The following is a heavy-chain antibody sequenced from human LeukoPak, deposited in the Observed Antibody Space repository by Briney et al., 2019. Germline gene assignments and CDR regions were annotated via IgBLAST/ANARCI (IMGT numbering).Heavy chain of an antibody. CDR3: ARDPGAYDYVWGSKGGYFDY. D-gene: IGHD3-16*01. J-gene: IGHJ4*02. V-gene: IGHV3-66*01. Sequence: GGSLGLSCAASGFTVSSNYMSWVRQAPGKGLEWVSVIYSGGSTYYADSVKGRFTISRDNSKNTLYLQMNSLRAEDTAVYYCARDPGAYDYVWGSKGGYFDYWGQGTLVTVSS. CDR2: IYSGGST. CDR1: GFTVSSNY.